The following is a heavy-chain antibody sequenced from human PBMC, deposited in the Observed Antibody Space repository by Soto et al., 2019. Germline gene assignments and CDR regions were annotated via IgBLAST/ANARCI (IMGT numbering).Heavy chain of an antibody. CDR2: ISSSSSYI. J-gene: IGHJ6*02. D-gene: IGHD2-8*01. CDR3: ARDQVYCTNGVCYTSENYYYYYGMDV. V-gene: IGHV3-11*06. Sequence: LRLSCAASGFTFSDYYMGWIRQAPGKGLEWVPYISSSSSYIYYADSVKGRFTISRDNAKNSLYLQMNSLRAEDTAVYYCARDQVYCTNGVCYTSENYYYYYGMDVWGQGTTVTVSS. CDR1: GFTFSDYY.